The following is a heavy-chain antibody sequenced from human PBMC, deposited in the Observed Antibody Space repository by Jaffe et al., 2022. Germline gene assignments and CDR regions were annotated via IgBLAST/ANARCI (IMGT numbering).Heavy chain of an antibody. V-gene: IGHV1-46*01. CDR3: ARSLIKGYFDWSSYYYYYMDV. Sequence: QVQLVQSGAEVKKPGASVKVSCKASGYTFTSYYMHWVRQAPGQGLEWMGIINPSGGSTSYAQKFQGRVTMTRDTSTSTVYMELSSLRSEDTAVYYCARSLIKGYFDWSSYYYYYMDVWGKGTTVTVSS. D-gene: IGHD3-9*01. J-gene: IGHJ6*03. CDR1: GYTFTSYY. CDR2: INPSGGST.